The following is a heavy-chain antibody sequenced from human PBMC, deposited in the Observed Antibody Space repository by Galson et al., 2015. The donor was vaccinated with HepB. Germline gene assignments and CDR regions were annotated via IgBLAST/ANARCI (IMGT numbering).Heavy chain of an antibody. Sequence: SLRLSCAASGFRLSSYSMNWVRQAPGKGLEWVSSIHSSGFYKYYAGSVKGRFTTSRDNARNSLYLQMSSLRAEDTAVYYCARENGRQLPLDYWGQGTLVTVSS. CDR3: ARENGRQLPLDY. CDR2: IHSSGFYK. J-gene: IGHJ4*02. D-gene: IGHD2-2*01. CDR1: GFRLSSYS. V-gene: IGHV3-21*01.